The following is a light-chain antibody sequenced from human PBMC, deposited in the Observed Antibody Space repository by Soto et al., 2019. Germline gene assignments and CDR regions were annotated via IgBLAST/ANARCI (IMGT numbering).Light chain of an antibody. CDR3: QSYDSSLSVV. CDR2: GNS. Sequence: QSVLTQPPSVSGAPGQRVTISCTGRSSNIGAGYDVHWYQQLPGTAPKLLIYGNSNRPSGVPDRFSGSKSGTSASLAITELQAEDEADYYFQSYDSSLSVVFGGGTKLTVL. CDR1: SSNIGAGYD. V-gene: IGLV1-40*01. J-gene: IGLJ2*01.